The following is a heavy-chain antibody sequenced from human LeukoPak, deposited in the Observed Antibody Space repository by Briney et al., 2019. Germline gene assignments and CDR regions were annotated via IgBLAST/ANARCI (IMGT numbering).Heavy chain of an antibody. V-gene: IGHV4-31*03. CDR2: IYHTGST. Sequence: SQTLSLTCTVSGGSISSGTYYWSWIRQHPGKGLEWIGYIYHTGSTHYNPSLKSRVTISLDTSKNQFSLRLSSVTAADTAAYYCAREVVYWGQGTLVTVSS. CDR1: GGSISSGTYY. CDR3: AREVVY. J-gene: IGHJ4*02.